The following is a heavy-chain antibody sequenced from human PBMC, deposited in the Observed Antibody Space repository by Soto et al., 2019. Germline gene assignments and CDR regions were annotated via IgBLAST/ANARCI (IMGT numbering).Heavy chain of an antibody. J-gene: IGHJ1*01. D-gene: IGHD3-22*01. V-gene: IGHV1-69*13. CDR2: IIPIFGTA. CDR1: GGTFSRNT. Sequence: ASVKVSCKASGGTFSRNTISWVRQAPGQGLEWMGGIIPIFGTANYAQKFQGRVTITAAESTSTAYMELSRLRSEDTAVYYCARQFHYDSSGYYYAYWGYGTLVIVSP. CDR3: ARQFHYDSSGYYYAY.